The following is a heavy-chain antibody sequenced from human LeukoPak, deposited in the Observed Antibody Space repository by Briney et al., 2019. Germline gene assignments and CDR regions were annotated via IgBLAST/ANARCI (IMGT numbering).Heavy chain of an antibody. Sequence: GGSLRLSCTTSGFTFSSYGMHWVRQAPGKGLEWVAVTLNDGRSKYYAASVKGRFTISRDNSKNTLYLQMNSLGVEDTAVYFCAKDLDSSGDSYWGQGTLVTVSS. CDR1: GFTFSSYG. CDR3: AKDLDSSGDSY. J-gene: IGHJ4*02. CDR2: TLNDGRSK. D-gene: IGHD3-22*01. V-gene: IGHV3-30*18.